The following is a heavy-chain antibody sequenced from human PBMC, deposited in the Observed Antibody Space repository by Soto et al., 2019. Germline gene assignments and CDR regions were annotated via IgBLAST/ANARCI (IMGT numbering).Heavy chain of an antibody. V-gene: IGHV3-23*01. D-gene: IGHD3-9*01. CDR3: SITIATMDV. CDR1: GFTFSSYA. Sequence: EVPLLESGGGLVQPGGSLRLSCAASGFTFSSYAMSWVRQAPGKGLEWVSAISGSGGSTYYADSVKGRCTISRDNSKDTVYLQTNSLRAEEKAVDYVSITIATMDVWGQGTTVTVS. J-gene: IGHJ6*02. CDR2: ISGSGGST.